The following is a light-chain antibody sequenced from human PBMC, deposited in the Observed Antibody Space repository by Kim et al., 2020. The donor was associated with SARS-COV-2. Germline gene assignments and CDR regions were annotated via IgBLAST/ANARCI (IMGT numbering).Light chain of an antibody. CDR1: QSVSDN. CDR2: GAS. Sequence: EIVMTQFPATLSVSLGERATLSCRASQSVSDNLAWYQQKPGQAPRLLIYGASTRATGIPARFSGSGSGTEFTLTISSLEPEDFAVYYCQQRTSWPLTFGGGTKVDIK. J-gene: IGKJ4*01. CDR3: QQRTSWPLT. V-gene: IGKV3-15*01.